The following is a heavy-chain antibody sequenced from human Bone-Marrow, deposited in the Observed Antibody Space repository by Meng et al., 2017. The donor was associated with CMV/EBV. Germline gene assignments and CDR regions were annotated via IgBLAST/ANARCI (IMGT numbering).Heavy chain of an antibody. J-gene: IGHJ6*02. CDR3: AKGGRRWELRALRGGMDV. CDR2: IRYDGSIK. Sequence: GESLKIPCAVAGVTFSSYDMHWVRQAPGKGLEWVTFIRYDGSIKYYADSVKGRFTISRDNSKNTVYLQMYSLRGEDTAVYYCAKGGRRWELRALRGGMDVWGQGTTVTVSS. D-gene: IGHD1-26*01. V-gene: IGHV3-30*02. CDR1: GVTFSSYD.